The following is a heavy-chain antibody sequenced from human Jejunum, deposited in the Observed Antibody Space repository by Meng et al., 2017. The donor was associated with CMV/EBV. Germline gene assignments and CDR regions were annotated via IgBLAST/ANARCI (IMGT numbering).Heavy chain of an antibody. J-gene: IGHJ4*02. V-gene: IGHV3-7*01. CDR3: ARQAGTY. CDR1: GFTFSSYW. D-gene: IGHD6-13*01. Sequence: LKLSCVGSGFTFSSYWMSWVRQAPGKGLECVANIKEDGGEEYYVDSVKGRFTISRDNAKNSLYLQMNSLRAEDTAVYYCARQAGTYWGQGTVVTVSS. CDR2: IKEDGGEE.